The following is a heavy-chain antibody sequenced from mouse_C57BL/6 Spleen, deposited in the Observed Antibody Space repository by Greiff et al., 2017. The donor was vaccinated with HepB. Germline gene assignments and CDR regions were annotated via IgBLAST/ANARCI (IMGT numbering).Heavy chain of an antibody. V-gene: IGHV5-6*01. D-gene: IGHD1-1*01. CDR1: GFTFSSYG. CDR2: ISSGGSYT. CDR3: ARHGATVVAEVYAMDY. Sequence: EVQGVESGGDLVKPGGSLKLSCAASGFTFSSYGMSWVRQTPDKRLEWVATISSGGSYTYYPDSVKGRFTISRDNAKNTLYLQMSSLKSEDTAMYYCARHGATVVAEVYAMDYWGQGTSVTVSS. J-gene: IGHJ4*01.